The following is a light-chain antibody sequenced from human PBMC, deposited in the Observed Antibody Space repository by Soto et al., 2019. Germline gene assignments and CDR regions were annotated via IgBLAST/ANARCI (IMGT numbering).Light chain of an antibody. V-gene: IGLV4-69*01. J-gene: IGLJ2*01. Sequence: QLVLTQSPSASASLGASVKLTCTLSSGPSNYAIAWHQQQPEKGPRYLMKLNNDGSHSKGDGIPDRFSGSSSGAERYLTISSLQSEDESDYYCQTWDTGISVVFGGGTKLTVL. CDR2: LNNDGSH. CDR1: SGPSNYA. CDR3: QTWDTGISVV.